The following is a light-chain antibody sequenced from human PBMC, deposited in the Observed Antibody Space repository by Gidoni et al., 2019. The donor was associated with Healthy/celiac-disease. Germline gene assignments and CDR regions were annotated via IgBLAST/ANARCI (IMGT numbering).Light chain of an antibody. Sequence: EIVLTQSPATRLLFPGERATLSCRASQSASSYVARHQQVPGQAPRLLTYDACNRATGIPARFGGTASGPDLTLTFSSPGSELFTVYFSPPRSNRPPWTFGQGTKVEIK. J-gene: IGKJ1*01. CDR3: PPRSNRPPWT. V-gene: IGKV3-11*01. CDR2: DAC. CDR1: QSASSY.